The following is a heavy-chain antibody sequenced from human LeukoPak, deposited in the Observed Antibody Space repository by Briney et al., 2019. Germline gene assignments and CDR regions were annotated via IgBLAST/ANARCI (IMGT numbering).Heavy chain of an antibody. V-gene: IGHV4-34*01. CDR2: INHSGST. D-gene: IGHD4-17*01. J-gene: IGHJ5*02. CDR3: ARRGSHYGGTP. Sequence: SETLSLTCAVYGGSFSGYYWSWIRQPPGKGLEWIGEINHSGSTNYNPSLKGRVTISVDTSKNQFSLKLSSVTAADTAVYYCARRGSHYGGTPWGQGTLVTVSS. CDR1: GGSFSGYY.